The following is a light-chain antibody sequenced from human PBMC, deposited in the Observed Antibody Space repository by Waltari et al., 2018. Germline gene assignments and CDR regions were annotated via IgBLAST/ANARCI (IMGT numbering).Light chain of an antibody. CDR1: TSNIGAGYD. CDR3: QSYDTSLSGWV. CDR2: SNT. V-gene: IGLV1-40*01. Sequence: QSVLTQPPSVSGDAGQRVTISCTGSTSNIGAGYDAHWYQQLPGSAPKLLLYSNTKRPSGVPDRFSGSKSGTFASLAITGLRPEDEATYYCQSYDTSLSGWVFGSGTKLTVL. J-gene: IGLJ6*01.